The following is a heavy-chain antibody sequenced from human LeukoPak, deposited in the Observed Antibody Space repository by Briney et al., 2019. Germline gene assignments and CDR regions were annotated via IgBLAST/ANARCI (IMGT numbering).Heavy chain of an antibody. CDR1: GGSISSYY. D-gene: IGHD2-2*01. CDR3: ARGPSQSSYFDY. V-gene: IGHV4-59*01. J-gene: IGHJ4*02. Sequence: SETLSLTCTVSGGSISSYYWSWIRQPPGKGLEWIGYIYYSRSTNYNPSLKSRVTISVDTSKNQFSLKLSSVTAADTAVYYCARGPSQSSYFDYWGQGTLVTVSS. CDR2: IYYSRST.